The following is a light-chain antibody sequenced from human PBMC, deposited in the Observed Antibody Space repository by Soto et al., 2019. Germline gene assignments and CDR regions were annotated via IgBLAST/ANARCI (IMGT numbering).Light chain of an antibody. J-gene: IGKJ3*01. CDR2: GAS. V-gene: IGKV3-20*01. CDR1: QSFSSSY. CDR3: QQYGSSPFT. Sequence: EIVLTQSPGTLSLSPGERATISCRASQSFSSSYLAWYQQKPGQAPRLLIYGASSRATGIPDRFSGSGSGTDFTLTISRLEPEDFAVYYCQQYGSSPFTFGPGTKVEIK.